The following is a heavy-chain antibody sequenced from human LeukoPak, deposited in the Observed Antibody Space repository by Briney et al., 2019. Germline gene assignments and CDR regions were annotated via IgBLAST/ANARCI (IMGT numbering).Heavy chain of an antibody. CDR3: AKDSWRSVSSSPFDP. CDR2: ISGSGGST. V-gene: IGHV3-23*01. CDR1: GFTFSSYA. Sequence: GGSLRLSCAASGFTFSSYAMSWVRQAPGKGLEWASAISGSGGSTYYADSVKGRFTISRDNSKNTLYLQMNSLRAEDTAVYYCAKDSWRSVSSSPFDPWGQGTLVTVSS. J-gene: IGHJ5*02. D-gene: IGHD5-12*01.